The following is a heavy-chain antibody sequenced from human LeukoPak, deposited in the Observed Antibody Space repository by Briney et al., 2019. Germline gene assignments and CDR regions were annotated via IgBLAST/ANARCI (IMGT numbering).Heavy chain of an antibody. CDR1: GGSISSYY. CDR3: ARRVELRPTHNWFDP. J-gene: IGHJ5*02. Sequence: SETLSLTCTVSGGSISSYYWSWIRQPPGKGLEWIGYIYYSGSTNYNPSLKSRVTISVDTSKNQSSLKLSSVTAADTAVYYCARRVELRPTHNWFDPWGQGTLVTVSS. V-gene: IGHV4-59*01. D-gene: IGHD1-7*01. CDR2: IYYSGST.